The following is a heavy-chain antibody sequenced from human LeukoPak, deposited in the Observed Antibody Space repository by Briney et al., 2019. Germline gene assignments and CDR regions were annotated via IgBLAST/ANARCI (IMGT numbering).Heavy chain of an antibody. V-gene: IGHV1-18*01. J-gene: IGHJ4*02. CDR1: GYTFTSYG. Sequence: ASVKVSCEASGYTFTSYGISWVPQAPGQGLEWMGWISAYNGNTNYAQKLQGRVTMTTDTSTSTAYMELRSLRSDDTAVYYCASRRAYCGGDCYIHWGQGTLVTVSS. D-gene: IGHD2-21*02. CDR3: ASRRAYCGGDCYIH. CDR2: ISAYNGNT.